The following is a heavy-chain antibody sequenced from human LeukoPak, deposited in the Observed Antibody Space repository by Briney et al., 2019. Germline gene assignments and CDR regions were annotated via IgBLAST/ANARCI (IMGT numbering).Heavy chain of an antibody. CDR1: GFIFGNYW. J-gene: IGHJ5*02. CDR3: ARGKTSQNIVTRKTYNWFDP. CDR2: IKHDGNDK. V-gene: IGHV3-7*01. Sequence: GGSLRLSCAASGFIFGNYWMSWVRQAPGKGLEWVATIKHDGNDKYYVDSVKGRFTISRDNGKKSLSLQMNSLRAEDTAVYYCARGKTSQNIVTRKTYNWFDPWGQGTLVTVSS. D-gene: IGHD2/OR15-2a*01.